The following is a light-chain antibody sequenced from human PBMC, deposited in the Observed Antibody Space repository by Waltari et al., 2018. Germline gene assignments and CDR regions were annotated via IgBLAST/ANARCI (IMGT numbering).Light chain of an antibody. CDR1: QTVLYNSNDKNY. V-gene: IGKV4-1*01. Sequence: DIVLTQSPDSLAVSLGERATISCKSSQTVLYNSNDKNYLAWYQQKPVQPPRLLISWASIRESGVPDRFSCSGSGTDFTLTISSLQAEDVAVYYCQQYYRSRTFGQGTKVEIK. CDR2: WAS. CDR3: QQYYRSRT. J-gene: IGKJ1*01.